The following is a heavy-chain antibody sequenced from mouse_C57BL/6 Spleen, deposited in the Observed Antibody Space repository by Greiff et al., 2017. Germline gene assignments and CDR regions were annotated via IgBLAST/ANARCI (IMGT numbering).Heavy chain of an antibody. J-gene: IGHJ1*03. CDR3: ARRVGTWGYFDV. V-gene: IGHV1-69*01. CDR2: IDPSDSYT. Sequence: QVQLQQPGAELVMPGASVKLSCKASGYTFTSYWMHWVKQRPGQGLEWIGEIDPSDSYTNYNQKFKGKSTLTVDKSSSTAYMQLSSLTSEDSAVYYCARRVGTWGYFDVWGTGTTVTVSS. CDR1: GYTFTSYW. D-gene: IGHD4-1*01.